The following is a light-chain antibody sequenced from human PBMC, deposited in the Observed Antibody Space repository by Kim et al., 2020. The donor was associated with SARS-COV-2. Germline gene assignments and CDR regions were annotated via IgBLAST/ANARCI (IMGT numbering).Light chain of an antibody. V-gene: IGLV1-44*01. CDR2: NDN. CDR1: SSNIGRRS. J-gene: IGLJ1*01. CDR3: ATWDDSLNAYV. Sequence: GRRVAMSCSASSSNIGRRSVNRFLQHQGTTPKLLIYNDNQRPSGVSDRFSGSRSGTSASLAISGLQSEDGADFYCATWDDSLNAYVFGTGTKVTVL.